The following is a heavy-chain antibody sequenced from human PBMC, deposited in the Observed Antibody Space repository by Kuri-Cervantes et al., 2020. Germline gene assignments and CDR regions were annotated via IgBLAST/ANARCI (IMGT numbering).Heavy chain of an antibody. V-gene: IGHV4-59*01. CDR3: ARDRGYYGSGSRYYYYYGMDV. Sequence: GSLRLSCTVSGGSISSYYWSWIRQPPGKGLEWIGYIYYSGSTNYNPSLKSQVTISVDTSKNQFSLKLSSVTAADTAVYYCARDRGYYGSGSRYYYYYGMDVWGQGTTVTVSS. CDR1: GGSISSYY. CDR2: IYYSGST. J-gene: IGHJ6*02. D-gene: IGHD3-10*01.